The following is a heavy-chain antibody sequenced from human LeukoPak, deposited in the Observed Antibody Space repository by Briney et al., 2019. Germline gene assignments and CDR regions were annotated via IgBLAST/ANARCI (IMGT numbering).Heavy chain of an antibody. Sequence: PGGSLRLSCAASGFTFSGFWMHWVRQAPGKGLVWVSCISFDGSDATYADSVKGRFTISRDNSKNTLYLQMNNLRGEDTAVHYCATLGNCSSTGCPAEGFDIWGQGTMVTVSS. CDR3: ATLGNCSSTGCPAEGFDI. CDR2: ISFDGSDA. D-gene: IGHD2-2*01. V-gene: IGHV3-74*01. CDR1: GFTFSGFW. J-gene: IGHJ3*02.